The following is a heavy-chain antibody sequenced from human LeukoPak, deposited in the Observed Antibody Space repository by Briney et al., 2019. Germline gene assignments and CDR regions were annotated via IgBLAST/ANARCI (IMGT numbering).Heavy chain of an antibody. V-gene: IGHV3-30-3*01. CDR1: GFTFSSYA. CDR3: ARGGGDTGNY. J-gene: IGHJ4*02. CDR2: ISYDGSNK. D-gene: IGHD3-10*01. Sequence: PGGSLRLSCAASGFTFSSYAMHWVRQAPGKGLEWVAVISYDGSNKYYADSVKGRFTISRDNAKNSLYLQVNSLRAEDTAVYYCARGGGDTGNYWGQGTLVTVSS.